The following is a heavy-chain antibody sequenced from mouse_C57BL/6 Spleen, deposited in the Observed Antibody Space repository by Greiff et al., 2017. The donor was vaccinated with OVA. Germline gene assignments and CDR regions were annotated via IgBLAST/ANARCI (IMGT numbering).Heavy chain of an antibody. V-gene: IGHV1-61*01. CDR2: IYPSDSET. CDR1: GYTFTSYW. D-gene: IGHD2-5*01. CDR3: ARSGYSNYVSMDY. Sequence: VQLQQPGAELVRPGSSVKLSCKASGYTFTSYWMDWVKQRPGQGLEWIGNIYPSDSETHYNQKFKDKATLTVDKSSSTAYMQLSSLTSEDSAVYYCARSGYSNYVSMDYWGQGTSVTVS. J-gene: IGHJ4*01.